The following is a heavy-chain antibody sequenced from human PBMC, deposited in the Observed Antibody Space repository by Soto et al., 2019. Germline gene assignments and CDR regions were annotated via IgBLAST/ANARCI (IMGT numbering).Heavy chain of an antibody. Sequence: PSETLSLTCTISAYPMNRYYWNWIRQSPGKGLEWIGYIYNSGSTNYSPSLRSRVTMSVDTSKNQFSLKLSSVTAADTAVYYCACIFSGGYTSGFYYYGMDVWGQGTTDT. CDR3: ACIFSGGYTSGFYYYGMDV. J-gene: IGHJ6*02. D-gene: IGHD5-18*01. CDR2: IYNSGST. CDR1: AYPMNRYY. V-gene: IGHV4-4*08.